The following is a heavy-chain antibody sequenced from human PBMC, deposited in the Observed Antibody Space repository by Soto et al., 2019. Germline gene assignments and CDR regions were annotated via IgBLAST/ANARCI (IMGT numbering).Heavy chain of an antibody. V-gene: IGHV4-30-2*01. Sequence: PSETLSLTCAVSGGSISSGGYSWSWIRQPPGKGLEWIGYIYHSGSTYYNPSLKSRVTISVDRSKNQFSLKLSSVTAAATAVYYCARVVAGTTPRGAFDIWGQGTMVTVSS. CDR2: IYHSGST. CDR3: ARVVAGTTPRGAFDI. D-gene: IGHD1-7*01. J-gene: IGHJ3*02. CDR1: GGSISSGGYS.